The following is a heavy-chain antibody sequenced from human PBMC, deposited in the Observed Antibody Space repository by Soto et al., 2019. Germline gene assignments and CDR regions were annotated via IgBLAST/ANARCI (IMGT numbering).Heavy chain of an antibody. CDR3: ARGWDFDAFDI. Sequence: PSETLSLTCTVSGGSISSGGYYWSWIRQHPGKGLEWIGYIYYSGSTYYNPSLKSRATISVDTSKNQFSLKLSSVTAADTAVYYCARGWDFDAFDIWGQGTMVTVSS. J-gene: IGHJ3*02. CDR1: GGSISSGGYY. D-gene: IGHD1-26*01. CDR2: IYYSGST. V-gene: IGHV4-31*03.